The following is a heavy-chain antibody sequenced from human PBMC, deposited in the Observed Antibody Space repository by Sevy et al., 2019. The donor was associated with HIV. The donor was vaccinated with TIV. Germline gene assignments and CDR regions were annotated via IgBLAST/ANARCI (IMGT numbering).Heavy chain of an antibody. CDR2: INPNSGGT. Sequence: ASVKVPCKASGYTFTGYYMHWVRQAPGQGLEWMGWINPNSGGTNYAQKFQGRVTMTRDTSISTAYMELSRLRSDDTAVYYCARQPPPHYDSSGYHAWFDPWGQGTLVTVSS. V-gene: IGHV1-2*02. CDR3: ARQPPPHYDSSGYHAWFDP. J-gene: IGHJ5*02. CDR1: GYTFTGYY. D-gene: IGHD3-22*01.